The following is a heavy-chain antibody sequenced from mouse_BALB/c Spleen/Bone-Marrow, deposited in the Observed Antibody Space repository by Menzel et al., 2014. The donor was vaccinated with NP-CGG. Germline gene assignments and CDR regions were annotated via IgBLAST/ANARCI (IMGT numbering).Heavy chain of an antibody. CDR1: GFTFSDFY. V-gene: IGHV7-1*02. J-gene: IGHJ1*01. CDR2: SRNKANDYTT. D-gene: IGHD1-1*01. Sequence: EVKVVESGGGLVQPGGSLRLSCAPSGFTFSDFYMEWVRQPPGKRLEWIAASRNKANDYTTEYSASAKGRFIVSRDTSQSILYLQMNALRAEDTAIYYCARDYYGSSYWYFDVWGAGTTVTVSS. CDR3: ARDYYGSSYWYFDV.